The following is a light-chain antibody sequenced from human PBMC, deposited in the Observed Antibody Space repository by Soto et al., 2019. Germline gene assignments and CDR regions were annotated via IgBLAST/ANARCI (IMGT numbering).Light chain of an antibody. Sequence: DIQMPQSPSSLSASVGDRVTISCRAGQSINIFVNWYQQKPGKAPVLLIYAASSLQSGVTSRFRGSGSGTEFTLTISSLQPEDFATYYWQQRNITPWTFGRGTKLEI. CDR3: QQRNITPWT. J-gene: IGKJ1*01. V-gene: IGKV1-39*01. CDR2: AAS. CDR1: QSINIF.